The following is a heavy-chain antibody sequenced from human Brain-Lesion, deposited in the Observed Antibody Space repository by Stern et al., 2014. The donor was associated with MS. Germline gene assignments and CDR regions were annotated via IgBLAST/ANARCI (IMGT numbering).Heavy chain of an antibody. Sequence: QLVQSGPGLVKPSQTLSLSCTVSGGSISSGGYYWSWIRQPAGKGLEWIGRIFNSGSTSYNPSLKSRVTISIDTSPNQLSLRLNSMTAADTAVYYCARGRVVPGFQYYATDVWGQGTTVIVSS. CDR1: GGSISSGGYY. J-gene: IGHJ6*02. CDR2: IFNSGST. V-gene: IGHV4-61*02. D-gene: IGHD2-2*01. CDR3: ARGRVVPGFQYYATDV.